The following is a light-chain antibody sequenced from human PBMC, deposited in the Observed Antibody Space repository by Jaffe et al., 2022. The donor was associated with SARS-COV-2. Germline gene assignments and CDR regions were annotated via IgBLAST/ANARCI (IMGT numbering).Light chain of an antibody. J-gene: IGLJ2*01. Sequence: QSALTQPPSASGSPGQSVTISCTGSSSDVGAYNFVSWYQQHPGKAPKLIIHDVSRRPSGVPDRFSGSKSGNTASLTVSGLQAEDEADYYCGSYAGPNTLVILGGGTKLTVL. CDR3: GSYAGPNTLVI. CDR2: DVS. V-gene: IGLV2-8*01. CDR1: SSDVGAYNF.